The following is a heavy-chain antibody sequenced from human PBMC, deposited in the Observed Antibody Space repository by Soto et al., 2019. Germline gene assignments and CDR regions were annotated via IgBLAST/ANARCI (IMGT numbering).Heavy chain of an antibody. CDR3: ARQGWNLAAAGTRDYSNWFDP. J-gene: IGHJ5*02. Sequence: GESLKISCKGSGYSFTSYWIGWVRQMPGKGLEWMGIIYPGDSDTRYSPSFQGQVTISADKSISTAYLQWSSLKASDTAMYYCARQGWNLAAAGTRDYSNWFDPWGQGTLVTVSS. CDR1: GYSFTSYW. V-gene: IGHV5-51*01. CDR2: IYPGDSDT. D-gene: IGHD6-13*01.